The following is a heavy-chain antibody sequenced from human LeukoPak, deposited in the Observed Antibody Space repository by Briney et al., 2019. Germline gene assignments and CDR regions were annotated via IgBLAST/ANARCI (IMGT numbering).Heavy chain of an antibody. CDR3: ARVDFWSGHLDY. V-gene: IGHV4-30-2*01. CDR1: GGSISSGHSS. Sequence: KPSQTLSLTCAVSGGSISSGHSSWNWFRQPPGKGLEWIGYIYHSGSTYYNPSLKSRVTMSVDTSKNQFSLKLSSVTAADTAVYYCARVDFWSGHLDYWGQGTLVTVSS. D-gene: IGHD3-3*01. CDR2: IYHSGST. J-gene: IGHJ4*02.